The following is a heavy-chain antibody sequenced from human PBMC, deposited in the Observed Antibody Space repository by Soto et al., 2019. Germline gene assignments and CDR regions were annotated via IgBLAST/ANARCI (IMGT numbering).Heavy chain of an antibody. Sequence: SCAASGFTFSDYYMSWIRQAPGKGLEWVSYIGSSSSYTNYADSVKGRFTISRDNAKNSLYLQMNSLRAEDTAVYYCAGVVHYYGSGSYYGPYFDYWGQGTLVTVSS. CDR1: GFTFSDYY. V-gene: IGHV3-11*05. CDR2: IGSSSSYT. CDR3: AGVVHYYGSGSYYGPYFDY. D-gene: IGHD3-10*01. J-gene: IGHJ4*02.